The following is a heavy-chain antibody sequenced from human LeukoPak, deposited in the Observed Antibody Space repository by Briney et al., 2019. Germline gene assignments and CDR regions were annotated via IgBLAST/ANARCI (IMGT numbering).Heavy chain of an antibody. J-gene: IGHJ4*02. Sequence: SETLSLTCAVYGGSFSSYYWSWIRQPPGKGLEWIGEINHSGSTNYNPSLKSRVTISVDTSKNQFSLKLSSVTAADTAVYYCARRRVRGYFDYWGQGTLVTVSS. V-gene: IGHV4-34*01. CDR3: ARRRVRGYFDY. CDR2: INHSGST. CDR1: GGSFSSYY.